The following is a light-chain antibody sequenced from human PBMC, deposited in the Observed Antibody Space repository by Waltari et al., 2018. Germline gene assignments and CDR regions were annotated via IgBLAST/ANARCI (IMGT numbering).Light chain of an antibody. J-gene: IGKJ4*01. CDR1: QSVSSN. CDR2: AAS. Sequence: EIVMTQSPATLSVSPGEGATLSCRASQSVSSNLAWYQQIPGQAPRLLIYAASTRATSIPARFSGSGSGTEFTLTISSLQSGDFAVYYCQQYNNWPPLTFGGGTKVEIK. V-gene: IGKV3-15*01. CDR3: QQYNNWPPLT.